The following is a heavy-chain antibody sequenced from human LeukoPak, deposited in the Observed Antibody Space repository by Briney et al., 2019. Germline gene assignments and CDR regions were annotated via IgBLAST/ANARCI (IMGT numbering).Heavy chain of an antibody. CDR3: AKDEATSGGGLAS. CDR1: GFTVSDTH. CDR2: MYAGGTT. J-gene: IGHJ5*01. V-gene: IGHV3-53*01. Sequence: GGSLRLSCAVSGFTVSDTHMSWVRQAPGEGLEWVSAMYAGGTTYYADSVTGRFTVSRDTSRNTLFLHMNSLRAEDTAVYYCAKDEATSGGGLASWGQGTLVIVSS. D-gene: IGHD3-16*01.